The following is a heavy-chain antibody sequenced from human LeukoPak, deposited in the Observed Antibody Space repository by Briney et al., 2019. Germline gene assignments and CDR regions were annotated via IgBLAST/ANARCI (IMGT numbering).Heavy chain of an antibody. CDR1: GYSFTSYW. CDR3: ARLKDYGGNPRTLRY. Sequence: GESLNISCKGSGYSFTSYWIGWVRQMPGRGLEWMGLIYPGDSDTRYSPSFQGQVTISADKSISTAYLQWSSLKASDTAMYYCARLKDYGGNPRTLRYWGQGTLVTVSS. J-gene: IGHJ4*02. V-gene: IGHV5-51*01. CDR2: IYPGDSDT. D-gene: IGHD4-23*01.